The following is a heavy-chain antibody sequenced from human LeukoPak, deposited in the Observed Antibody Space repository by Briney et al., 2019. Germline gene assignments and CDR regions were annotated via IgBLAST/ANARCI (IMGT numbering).Heavy chain of an antibody. D-gene: IGHD6-19*01. V-gene: IGHV3-30*02. CDR2: IRYDGSNK. CDR1: GFTFSSYG. J-gene: IGHJ4*02. Sequence: GGSLRLSCAASGFTFSSYGMHWVRQAPGKGLEWVAFIRYDGSNKYYADSVKGRFTISRDNSKSTLYLQMNSLRAEDTAVYYCAKPEYSSGPPPDWGQGTLVTVSS. CDR3: AKPEYSSGPPPD.